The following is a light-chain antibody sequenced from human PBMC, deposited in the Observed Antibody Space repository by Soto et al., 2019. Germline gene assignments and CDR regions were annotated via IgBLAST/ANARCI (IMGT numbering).Light chain of an antibody. CDR1: SSDVGAYNF. Sequence: QSVLTQPASVSGSPGQSITISCTGTSSDVGAYNFVPWYQQHPGKLPKLMIFDVSRRPSGVSDRFSGSKSGNTASLTISGLQAEDEGDYYCISYTSSSTHVFGSGTKLTVL. J-gene: IGLJ1*01. V-gene: IGLV2-14*03. CDR2: DVS. CDR3: ISYTSSSTHV.